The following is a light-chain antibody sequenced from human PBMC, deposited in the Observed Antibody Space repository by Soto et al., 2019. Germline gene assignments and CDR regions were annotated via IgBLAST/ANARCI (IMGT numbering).Light chain of an antibody. Sequence: QSALTQPASVSGSPGQSITISCTGSSRDVGAYKYVSWYQQHPGKAPKLMIYDVSNRPSGVSDRFSGSKSGNTASLTISGLQAEDEGDYYCSSYTSSSTPWVFGGGTKLTVL. CDR2: DVS. CDR3: SSYTSSSTPWV. V-gene: IGLV2-14*01. CDR1: SRDVGAYKY. J-gene: IGLJ2*01.